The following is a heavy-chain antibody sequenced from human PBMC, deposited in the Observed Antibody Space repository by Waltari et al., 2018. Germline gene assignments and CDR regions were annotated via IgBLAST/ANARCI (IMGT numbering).Heavy chain of an antibody. CDR3: AREEVRPAARGAFDI. J-gene: IGHJ3*02. D-gene: IGHD2-2*01. Sequence: QVQLQESGPGLVKPSETLSLTCTVSGGSISSYYWSWIRQPAGKGLEWIGRLHTSGSTNYNPSLKSRVTMSVDTSKNQFSLKLSSVTAADTAVYYCAREEVRPAARGAFDIWGQGTMVTVSS. CDR1: GGSISSYY. V-gene: IGHV4-4*07. CDR2: LHTSGST.